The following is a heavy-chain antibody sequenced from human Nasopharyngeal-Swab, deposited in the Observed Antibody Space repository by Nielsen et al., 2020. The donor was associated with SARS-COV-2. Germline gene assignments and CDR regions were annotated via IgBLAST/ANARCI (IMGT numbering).Heavy chain of an antibody. CDR2: IYYSGST. J-gene: IGHJ4*02. CDR3: ARARTRVTTFDY. V-gene: IGHV4-39*07. Sequence: SETLSLTCTVSGGSISSSSYYWGWIRQPPGKGLEWIGSIYYSGSTYYNPSLKSRVTISVDTSKSQFSLKLSSVTAADTAVYYCARARTRVTTFDYWGQGTLVTVSS. CDR1: GGSISSSSYY. D-gene: IGHD4-17*01.